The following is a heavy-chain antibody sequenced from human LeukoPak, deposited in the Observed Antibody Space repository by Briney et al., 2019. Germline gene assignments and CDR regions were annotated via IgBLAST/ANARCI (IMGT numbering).Heavy chain of an antibody. CDR2: ISYDGSNK. J-gene: IGHJ4*02. D-gene: IGHD6-13*01. CDR1: GFTFSSYA. CDR3: ARESDKWQQLVSY. Sequence: GGSLRLSCAASGFTFSSYAMHGVRQAPGKGLEWVAVISYDGSNKYYADSVKGRFTISRDNSKNTLYLQMNSLRAEDTAVYYCARESDKWQQLVSYWGQGTLVTVSS. V-gene: IGHV3-30-3*01.